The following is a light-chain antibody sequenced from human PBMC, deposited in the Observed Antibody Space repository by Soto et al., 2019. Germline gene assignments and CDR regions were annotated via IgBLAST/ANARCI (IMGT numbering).Light chain of an antibody. CDR1: GSNIGSNT. Sequence: QSVLTQPPSASGTHGQRVTISCSGSGSNIGSNTVSWYQQLPGTSPKLLVYSNDQRPSGVPDRFSGSKSGTSASLAISGLQSEDEADYYCSAWDDSLNGCVFGGGTKVTVL. V-gene: IGLV1-44*01. CDR3: SAWDDSLNGCV. J-gene: IGLJ3*02. CDR2: SND.